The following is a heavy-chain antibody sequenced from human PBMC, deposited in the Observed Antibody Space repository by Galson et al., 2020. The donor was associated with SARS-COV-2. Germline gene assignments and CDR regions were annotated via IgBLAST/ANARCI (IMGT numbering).Heavy chain of an antibody. CDR3: VRDVYYYGMDV. CDR1: GFSVSSNA. CDR2: FYTGGTT. Sequence: GESLKISCAASGFSVSSNAMSWVRQAPGRGLEWVSVFYTGGTTFYADSVKGQFTISRDNSKNTLYLQMNSLRAEDTAVYYCVRDVYYYGMDVWGQGTTVTVSS. V-gene: IGHV3-53*01. J-gene: IGHJ6*02.